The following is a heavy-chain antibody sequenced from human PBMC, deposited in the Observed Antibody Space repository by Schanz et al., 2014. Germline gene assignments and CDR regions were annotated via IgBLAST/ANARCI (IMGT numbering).Heavy chain of an antibody. V-gene: IGHV3-33*08. Sequence: VQLVESGGGLVQPGGSLRLSCAASGFIFSNSWMSWVRQAPGKGLEWVAVIRYDGRNKNFVESVKGRFTISRDNSNNTVYLQMNTLRAEDTAVYYCAREDCSATSCYFRYWGQGTLVAVSS. CDR2: IRYDGRNK. D-gene: IGHD2-21*01. CDR3: AREDCSATSCYFRY. J-gene: IGHJ4*02. CDR1: GFIFSNSW.